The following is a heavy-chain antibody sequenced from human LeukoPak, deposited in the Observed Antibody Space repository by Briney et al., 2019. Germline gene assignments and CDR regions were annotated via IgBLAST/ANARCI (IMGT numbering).Heavy chain of an antibody. V-gene: IGHV4-59*01. Sequence: SETLSLTCTVSGGSISNYYWSWVRQPPGKGLEWIGYIYYSGSTNYNRSLKSRVTISVDTSKNQFSLKLTSVTAADTAVYYCARDRGGYSYGYLDYWGQGTLVTVSS. J-gene: IGHJ4*02. D-gene: IGHD5-18*01. CDR3: ARDRGGYSYGYLDY. CDR1: GGSISNYY. CDR2: IYYSGST.